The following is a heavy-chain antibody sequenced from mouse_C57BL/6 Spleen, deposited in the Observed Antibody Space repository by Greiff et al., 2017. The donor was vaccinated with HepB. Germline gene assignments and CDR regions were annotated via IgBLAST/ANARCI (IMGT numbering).Heavy chain of an antibody. CDR3: ARGYDGYYWYFDV. J-gene: IGHJ1*03. CDR2: ISYDGSN. CDR1: GYSITSGYY. Sequence: DVQLVESGPGLVKPSQSLSLTCSVTGYSITSGYYWNWIRQFPGNKLEWMGYISYDGSNNYNPSLKNRISITRDTSKNQFFLKLNSVTTEDTATYYCARGYDGYYWYFDVWGTGTTVTVSS. D-gene: IGHD2-3*01. V-gene: IGHV3-6*01.